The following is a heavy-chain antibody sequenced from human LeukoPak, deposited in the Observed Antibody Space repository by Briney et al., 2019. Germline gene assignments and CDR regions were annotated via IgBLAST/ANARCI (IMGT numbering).Heavy chain of an antibody. CDR3: VRALDKGRSVLRHH. J-gene: IGHJ5*02. CDR1: VYTFRKYW. V-gene: IGHV3-74*03. D-gene: IGHD3-3*01. Sequence: PGGSLRLSCVPCVYTFRKYWMNWVRQGPGKGLMWVSRINGDGSTTKYADSVKGQFTISRDNAKNTLYLQMNSLRVEDTAVYYCVRALDKGRSVLRHHWGQGTLVTVSS. CDR2: INGDGSTT.